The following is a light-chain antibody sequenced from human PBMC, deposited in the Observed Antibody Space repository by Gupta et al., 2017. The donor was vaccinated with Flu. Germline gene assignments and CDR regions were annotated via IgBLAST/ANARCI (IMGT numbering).Light chain of an antibody. V-gene: IGKV3-15*01. CDR3: QQYTIGPPGT. J-gene: IGKJ1*01. Sequence: EILLTQSPATLSLSPGKSATLSCRASQSLSSHLAWDQQKHGQAPRLLIYGASTRATGIPARFIGSGSGTEFTLTIRSLQSEDCALYYCQQYTIGPPGTCGQGTKVEI. CDR2: GAS. CDR1: QSLSSH.